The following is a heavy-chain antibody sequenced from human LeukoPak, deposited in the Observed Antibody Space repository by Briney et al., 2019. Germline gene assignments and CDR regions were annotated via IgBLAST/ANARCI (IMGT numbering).Heavy chain of an antibody. V-gene: IGHV4-59*08. Sequence: SETLSLTCTVSGGSISSDYWSWIRQPPGKGLEWIGYIYYTGSTNYNPSLKSRVTISVDTSKNQFSLKLSSVTAADTAVYYCATRSITMVRGVINNYWGQGTLVTVSS. D-gene: IGHD3-10*01. CDR1: GGSISSDY. J-gene: IGHJ4*02. CDR3: ATRSITMVRGVINNY. CDR2: IYYTGST.